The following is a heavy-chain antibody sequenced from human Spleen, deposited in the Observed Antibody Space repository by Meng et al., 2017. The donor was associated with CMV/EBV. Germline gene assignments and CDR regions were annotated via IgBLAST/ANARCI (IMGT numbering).Heavy chain of an antibody. V-gene: IGHV3-30*04. D-gene: IGHD6-6*01. J-gene: IGHJ4*02. CDR1: GFTFSSYA. CDR3: ARENGGIAARPDGWFRVKWFDY. CDR2: ISYDGSNK. Sequence: LSLTCAASGFTFSSYAMHWVRQAPGKGLEWVAVISYDGSNKYYADSVKGRFTISRDNSKNTLYLQMNSLRAEDTAVYYCARENGGIAARPDGWFRVKWFDYWGQGTLVTVSS.